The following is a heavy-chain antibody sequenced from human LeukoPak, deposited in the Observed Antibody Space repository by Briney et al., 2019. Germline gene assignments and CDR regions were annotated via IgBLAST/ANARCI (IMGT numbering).Heavy chain of an antibody. CDR2: IIPIFGTA. D-gene: IGHD6-13*01. V-gene: IGHV1-69*13. Sequence: SVKVSCKASGCTFSSYAISWVRQAPGPGLEWMGGIIPIFGTANYAQKFQGRVTITADESTSTAYMELSSLRSEDTAVYYCARDKGIAAAGTTWGQGTLVTVSS. CDR1: GCTFSSYA. CDR3: ARDKGIAAAGTT. J-gene: IGHJ5*02.